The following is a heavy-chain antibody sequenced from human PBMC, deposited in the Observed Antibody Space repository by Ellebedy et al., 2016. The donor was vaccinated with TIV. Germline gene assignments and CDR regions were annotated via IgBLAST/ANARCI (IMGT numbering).Heavy chain of an antibody. D-gene: IGHD2/OR15-2a*01. CDR2: INSDESST. Sequence: GGSLRLSXVTSGFTFSSYWMHWVRQAPGKGLVWVSRINSDESSTIYADSVKGRFTISRDNAKNTLSLQMNSLRAEDTAVYYCTRGRPNYSTFDYWGQGTLVTVSS. CDR3: TRGRPNYSTFDY. CDR1: GFTFSSYW. V-gene: IGHV3-74*01. J-gene: IGHJ4*02.